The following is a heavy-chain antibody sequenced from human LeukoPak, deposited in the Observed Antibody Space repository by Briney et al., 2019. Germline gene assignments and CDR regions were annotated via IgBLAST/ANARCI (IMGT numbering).Heavy chain of an antibody. D-gene: IGHD2-2*01. Sequence: SETLSLTCTVSGGSINSSSYYWGWIRQPPGKGLEWIGYIYYSGSTYYNPSLKSRVTISVDTSKNQFSLKLSSVTAADTAVYYCASHMGGVVVPAAVDYWGQGTLVTVSS. CDR3: ASHMGGVVVPAAVDY. CDR1: GGSINSSSYY. V-gene: IGHV4-31*03. J-gene: IGHJ4*02. CDR2: IYYSGST.